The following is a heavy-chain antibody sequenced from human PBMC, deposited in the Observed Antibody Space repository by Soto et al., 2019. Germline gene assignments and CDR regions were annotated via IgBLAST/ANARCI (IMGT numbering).Heavy chain of an antibody. J-gene: IGHJ3*02. V-gene: IGHV3-23*01. Sequence: GGSLRLSCAASGFTFSSYAMSWVRQAPGKGLEWVSAISGSGGSTYYADSVKGRFTISRDNSKNTLYLQMNSLRAEDTAVYYCAKSPQPNSIGSIHLLFGAFDIWGQGTMVTVSS. CDR1: GFTFSSYA. CDR3: AKSPQPNSIGSIHLLFGAFDI. CDR2: ISGSGGST. D-gene: IGHD3-10*01.